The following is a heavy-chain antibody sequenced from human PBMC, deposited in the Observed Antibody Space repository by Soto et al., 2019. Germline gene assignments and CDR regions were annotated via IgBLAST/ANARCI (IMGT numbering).Heavy chain of an antibody. Sequence: GWSLRLSCAASGFTVSSNYMSWVRQAPGKGLEWVSVIYSGGSTYYADSVKGLFTISRDNSKNTLYLQMNSLRAEDTAVYCCASLYWYGPGGYWGQGTLVTVSS. V-gene: IGHV3-53*01. CDR3: ASLYWYGPGGY. CDR1: GFTVSSNY. D-gene: IGHD2-15*01. J-gene: IGHJ4*02. CDR2: IYSGGST.